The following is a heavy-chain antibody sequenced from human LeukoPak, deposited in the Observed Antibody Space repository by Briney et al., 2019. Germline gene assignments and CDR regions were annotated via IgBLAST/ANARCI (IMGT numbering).Heavy chain of an antibody. Sequence: ASVKVSCKASGYTFTSYGISWVRQAPGQGLEWMGWISAYNGNTNYAQKFQGRVTMTTDTSTSTVYMEVRSLRSDDTAVYYCAREVNRKYSSSSGQYYLYYYGMDVWGQGTTVTVSS. CDR2: ISAYNGNT. J-gene: IGHJ6*02. CDR3: AREVNRKYSSSSGQYYLYYYGMDV. CDR1: GYTFTSYG. D-gene: IGHD6-6*01. V-gene: IGHV1-18*01.